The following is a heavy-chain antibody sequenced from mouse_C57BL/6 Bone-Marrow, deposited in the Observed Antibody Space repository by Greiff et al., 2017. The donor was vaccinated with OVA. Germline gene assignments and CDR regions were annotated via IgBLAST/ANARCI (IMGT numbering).Heavy chain of an antibody. CDR3: ASSLITTVVARFAY. D-gene: IGHD1-1*01. CDR1: GYTFTDYY. J-gene: IGHJ3*01. CDR2: INPNNGGT. Sequence: VQLQQSGPELVKPGASVKISCKASGYTFTDYYMNWVKQSHGKSLEWFGDINPNNGGTSYNQKFKGKATLTVDKSSSTAYMELRSLTSEDSAVYYCASSLITTVVARFAYWGQGTLVTVSA. V-gene: IGHV1-26*01.